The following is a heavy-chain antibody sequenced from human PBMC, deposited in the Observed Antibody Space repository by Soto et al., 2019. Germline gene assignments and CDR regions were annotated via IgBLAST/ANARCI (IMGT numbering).Heavy chain of an antibody. J-gene: IGHJ4*02. CDR2: IKQDGSEK. CDR3: ARLVTPAYCGGDCYSGYFDY. Sequence: EVQLVESGGGLVQPGGSLRLSCAASGFTFSSYWMSWVRQAPGKGLEWVANIKQDGSEKYYVDSVKGRFTISRDNAKNSLYLQMNSLRADDTAVYYCARLVTPAYCGGDCYSGYFDYWGQGTLVTVSS. V-gene: IGHV3-7*03. CDR1: GFTFSSYW. D-gene: IGHD2-21*02.